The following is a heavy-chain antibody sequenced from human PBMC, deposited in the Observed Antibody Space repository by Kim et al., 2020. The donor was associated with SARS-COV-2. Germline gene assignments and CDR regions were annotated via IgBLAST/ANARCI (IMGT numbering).Heavy chain of an antibody. D-gene: IGHD3-9*01. V-gene: IGHV4-39*01. CDR3: ARQTLLTYYDILTGYYPSSGAFDI. CDR2: IYYSGST. Sequence: SETLSLTCTVSGGSISSSSYYWGWIRQPPGKGLEWIGSIYYSGSTYYNPSLKSRVTISVDTSKNQFSLKLSSVTAADTAVYYCARQTLLTYYDILTGYYPSSGAFDIWGQGTMVTVSS. J-gene: IGHJ3*02. CDR1: GGSISSSSYY.